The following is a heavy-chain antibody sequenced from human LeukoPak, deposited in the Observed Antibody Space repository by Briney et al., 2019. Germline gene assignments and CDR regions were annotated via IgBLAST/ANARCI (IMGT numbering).Heavy chain of an antibody. Sequence: GGSLRLPRAASGFTFSSYNLNWVRQAPGKGLEWVSYISSSSNTIYYTDSVKGRFTISRDNAKNSLYLQMSSLRAEDTAIYYCARLRDDTPYWGQGTLVTVSS. V-gene: IGHV3-48*01. CDR1: GFTFSSYN. D-gene: IGHD3-22*01. CDR3: ARLRDDTPY. J-gene: IGHJ4*02. CDR2: ISSSSNTI.